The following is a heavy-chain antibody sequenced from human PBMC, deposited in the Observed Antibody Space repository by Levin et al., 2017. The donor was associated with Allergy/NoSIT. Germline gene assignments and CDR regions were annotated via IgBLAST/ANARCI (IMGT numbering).Heavy chain of an antibody. CDR1: GGSISSSY. CDR2: MFYSGSN. D-gene: IGHD2-2*01. Sequence: SQTLSLTCSVSGGSISSSYWSWIRQSPGKGLEWIGYMFYSGSNSYNPSLKSRVTISADTSKNQFSLKLTSVTAADTAVYYCATVENEPTSPGDNWFDPWGQGTLVTVAS. V-gene: IGHV4-59*01. J-gene: IGHJ5*02. CDR3: ATVENEPTSPGDNWFDP.